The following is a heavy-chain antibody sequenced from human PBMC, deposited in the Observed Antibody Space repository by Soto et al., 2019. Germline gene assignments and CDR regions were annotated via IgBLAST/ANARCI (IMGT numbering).Heavy chain of an antibody. CDR3: AHLPWKQLWPRAPVVY. CDR1: GFSLSTSGVG. J-gene: IGHJ4*02. D-gene: IGHD5-18*01. V-gene: IGHV2-5*02. CDR2: IYWDDDK. Sequence: SGPTLVNLTQTLTLTCTFSGFSLSTSGVGVGWIRQPPGKALEWLGIIYWDDDKRYSPSLKSRVTITKDTFKNQLVLTMTNMDPVDTATYYCAHLPWKQLWPRAPVVYWGQGTPVTVSS.